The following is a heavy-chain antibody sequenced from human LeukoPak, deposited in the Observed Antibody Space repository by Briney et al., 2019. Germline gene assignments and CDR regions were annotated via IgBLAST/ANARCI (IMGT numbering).Heavy chain of an antibody. J-gene: IGHJ6*02. Sequence: GGSLRLSCAASGFTFTSYSMNWVRQAPGKGLEWVSTISGGGGSTYYADSVKGRFTISRDNSKNTLYLQMNSLRAEDTAVYYCARDCTNGVCPTPYYYGMDVWGQGTTVTVSS. CDR2: ISGGGGST. D-gene: IGHD2-8*01. CDR1: GFTFTSYS. CDR3: ARDCTNGVCPTPYYYGMDV. V-gene: IGHV3-23*01.